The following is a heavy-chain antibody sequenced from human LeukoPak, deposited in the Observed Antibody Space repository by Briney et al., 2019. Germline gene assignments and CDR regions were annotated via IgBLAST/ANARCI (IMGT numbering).Heavy chain of an antibody. CDR1: GYTFTGCY. D-gene: IGHD2-15*01. Sequence: ASLKVSCKASGYTFTGCYMHWVRQAPGQGLEWMGCINPNSGGTNYAQKFQGRATMTRDTSISTAYMELSRLRSDDTAVYYCARDLGYCSGGSCYEFDYWGQGTLVTVSS. J-gene: IGHJ4*02. V-gene: IGHV1-2*02. CDR3: ARDLGYCSGGSCYEFDY. CDR2: INPNSGGT.